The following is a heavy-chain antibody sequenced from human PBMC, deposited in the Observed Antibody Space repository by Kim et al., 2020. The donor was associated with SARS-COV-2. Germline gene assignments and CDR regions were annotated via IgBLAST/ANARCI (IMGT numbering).Heavy chain of an antibody. V-gene: IGHV3-11*01. CDR3: ASNGYSYGKYDY. D-gene: IGHD5-18*01. J-gene: IGHJ4*02. Sequence: YYADAVRGRFTIPRDNAKNSLYLQMNSLRAEDTAVYYGASNGYSYGKYDYWGQGTLVTVSS.